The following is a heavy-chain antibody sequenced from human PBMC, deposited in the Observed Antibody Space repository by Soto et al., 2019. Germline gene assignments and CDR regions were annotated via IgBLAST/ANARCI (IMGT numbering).Heavy chain of an antibody. CDR1: GFTFSSYG. Sequence: VGSLRLSCAASGFTFSSYGMHWVRQAPGKGLEWVAVISYDGSNKYYADSVKGRFTISRDNSKNTLYLQMNSLRAEDTAVYYCAKGIAARPIDYWGQGTLVTVSS. CDR3: AKGIAARPIDY. V-gene: IGHV3-30*18. J-gene: IGHJ4*02. CDR2: ISYDGSNK. D-gene: IGHD6-6*01.